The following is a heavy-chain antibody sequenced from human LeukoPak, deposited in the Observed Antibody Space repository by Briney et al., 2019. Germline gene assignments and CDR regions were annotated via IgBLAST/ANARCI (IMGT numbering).Heavy chain of an antibody. CDR1: GLNFTSNG. D-gene: IGHD2-21*02. J-gene: IGHJ5*02. CDR2: ISYDGNNQ. Sequence: GGSLRLSCVVSGLNFTSNGMHWVHQAPGKGLEWVAVISYDGNNQYYADSVKGRFTISRDNSKNTLYLQMSSLRVEDTALYYCAKDGGDHRNSWFDPWGQGTLVTVSS. V-gene: IGHV3-30*18. CDR3: AKDGGDHRNSWFDP.